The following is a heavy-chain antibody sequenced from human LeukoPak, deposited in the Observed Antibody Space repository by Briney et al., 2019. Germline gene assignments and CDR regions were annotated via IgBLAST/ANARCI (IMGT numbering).Heavy chain of an antibody. D-gene: IGHD3-22*01. V-gene: IGHV4-61*02. Sequence: SQTLSLTCTVPGGSITSGSYYWSWIRQPAGTGLEWIGRIYTTKRPNYTPSPESRLTISVDTSKHQFSLKPSSVTAAHTAVYYCASSHYDSSGFHYWGQGTLLTVPS. CDR1: GGSITSGSYY. CDR2: IYTTKRP. J-gene: IGHJ4*02. CDR3: ASSHYDSSGFHY.